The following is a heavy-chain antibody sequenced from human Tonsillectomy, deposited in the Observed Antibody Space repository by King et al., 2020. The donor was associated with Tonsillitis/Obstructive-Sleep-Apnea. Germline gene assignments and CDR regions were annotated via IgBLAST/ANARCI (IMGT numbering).Heavy chain of an antibody. D-gene: IGHD6-6*01. CDR1: GFSLSTSGVG. V-gene: IGHV2-5*02. CDR2: IYCDDDK. CDR3: AHRLEYSRSSWGFDY. Sequence: ITLKESGPTLVKPTQTLTLTCTFSGFSLSTSGVGVGWIRQPPGNALEWLALIYCDDDKRYSPSLKIRRTITKDTSKNQVVLTMTNMDPVDTATFYCAHRLEYSRSSWGFDYWGQGALVTVSS. J-gene: IGHJ4*02.